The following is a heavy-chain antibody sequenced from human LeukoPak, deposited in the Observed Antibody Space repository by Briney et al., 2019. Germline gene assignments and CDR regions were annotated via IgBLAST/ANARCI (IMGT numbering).Heavy chain of an antibody. CDR2: IYYSGST. V-gene: IGHV4-59*01. CDR1: GGSISSYY. J-gene: IGHJ6*03. CDR3: ARDNYYMDV. Sequence: SETLSLTCTVSGGSISSYYWSWIRQPPGKGLEWIGYIYYSGSTNYNPSLKSRVTISVDTSKNQFSLKLSSVTAADTAVYYCARDNYYMDVWGKGTTVTISS.